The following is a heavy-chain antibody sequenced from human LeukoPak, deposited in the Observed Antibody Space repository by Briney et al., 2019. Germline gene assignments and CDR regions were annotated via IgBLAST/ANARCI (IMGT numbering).Heavy chain of an antibody. J-gene: IGHJ4*02. V-gene: IGHV1-2*02. D-gene: IGHD4-11*01. CDR1: GYTFTGYY. CDR2: INPNSGDT. Sequence: ASVKVSCKASGYTFTGYYMHWVRQAPGQGLEWMGWINPNSGDTNYAQKFQGRVTMTRDTSISTAYMELSRLRSDDTAVYYCATLMTTVTTSSRIDYWGKGTLVTVSS. CDR3: ATLMTTVTTSSRIDY.